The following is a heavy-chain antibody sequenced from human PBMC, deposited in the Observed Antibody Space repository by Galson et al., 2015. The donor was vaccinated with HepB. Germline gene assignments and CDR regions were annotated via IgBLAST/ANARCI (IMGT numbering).Heavy chain of an antibody. J-gene: IGHJ4*02. CDR2: IDPSDSYT. CDR1: GYSFTSYS. CDR3: ARHLSAAAGHGGVDY. Sequence: QSGAEVKKPGESLRISCKGSGYSFTSYSISWVRQMPGKGLEWMGRIDPSDSYTNYSPSFQGHVTISADKSISTAYLQWSSLKASDTAMYYCARHLSAAAGHGGVDYWGQGTLVTVSS. V-gene: IGHV5-10-1*01. D-gene: IGHD6-13*01.